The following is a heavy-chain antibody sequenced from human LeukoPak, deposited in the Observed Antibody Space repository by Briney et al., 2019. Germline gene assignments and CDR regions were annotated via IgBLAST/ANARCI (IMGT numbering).Heavy chain of an antibody. CDR3: ARGPAITIFGVVPYYFDN. Sequence: GASAKVSCKASGYTFTSYDINWVRQAPGQGLEWMGWMNPKSGNTGYAQKFQGRVTMTRNTSIRTAYMELSSLRSEDTAVYYCARGPAITIFGVVPYYFDNWGQGTLVTVSS. D-gene: IGHD3-3*01. J-gene: IGHJ4*02. V-gene: IGHV1-8*01. CDR2: MNPKSGNT. CDR1: GYTFTSYD.